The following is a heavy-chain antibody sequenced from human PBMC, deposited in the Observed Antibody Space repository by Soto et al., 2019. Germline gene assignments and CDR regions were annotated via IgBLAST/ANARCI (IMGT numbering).Heavy chain of an antibody. CDR2: IYSGGST. Sequence: EVQLVESGGGLVQPGGSLRLSCAASGVTVSSNYMSWVRQAPGKGLEWVSVIYSGGSTYYADSVKGRFTISRDNSKITLELQMNSLRAGDRAVYYCARHGYYYGGGSFDYWCQGTLVTVSS. CDR3: ARHGYYYGGGSFDY. J-gene: IGHJ4*02. D-gene: IGHD5-18*01. V-gene: IGHV3-66*04. CDR1: GVTVSSNY.